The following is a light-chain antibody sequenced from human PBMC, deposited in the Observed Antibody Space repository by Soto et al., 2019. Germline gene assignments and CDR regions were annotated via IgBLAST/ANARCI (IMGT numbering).Light chain of an antibody. Sequence: EIVLTQSPATLPLSPGERATLSCRASQSGNNYLAWYQQKPGQAPRLVIYDVFNRATATPARFSGSASGTDLTLPTRSLEPEDVGVYDCQHRRHWPWLTLGGGTRVEI. J-gene: IGKJ4*01. V-gene: IGKV3-11*01. CDR3: QHRRHWPWLT. CDR1: QSGNNY. CDR2: DVF.